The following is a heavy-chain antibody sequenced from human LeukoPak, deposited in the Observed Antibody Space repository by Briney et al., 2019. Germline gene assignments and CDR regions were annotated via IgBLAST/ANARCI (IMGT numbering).Heavy chain of an antibody. Sequence: GGSLRLSCAASGFTLSSYSMNWVRQAPGKGLEWVSSISSSSSYIYYADSVKGRFTISRDNAKNSLYLQMNSLRAEDTAVYYCARATMIVVDLWYYYMDVWGKGTTVTVSS. V-gene: IGHV3-21*01. D-gene: IGHD3-22*01. J-gene: IGHJ6*03. CDR3: ARATMIVVDLWYYYMDV. CDR1: GFTLSSYS. CDR2: ISSSSSYI.